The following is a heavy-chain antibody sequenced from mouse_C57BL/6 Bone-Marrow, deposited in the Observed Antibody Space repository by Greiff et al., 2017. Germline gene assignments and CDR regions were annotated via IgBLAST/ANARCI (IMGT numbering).Heavy chain of an antibody. J-gene: IGHJ2*01. V-gene: IGHV5-15*01. D-gene: IGHD1-3*01. Sequence: EVMLVESGGGLVQPGGSLKLSCAASGFTFSDYGMAWVRQAPRKGPEWVAFISNLAYSIYYADTVTGRFTISRENAKNTLYLEMSSLRSEDTAMYYCARGRGSSYFDYWGQGTTLTVSS. CDR1: GFTFSDYG. CDR2: ISNLAYSI. CDR3: ARGRGSSYFDY.